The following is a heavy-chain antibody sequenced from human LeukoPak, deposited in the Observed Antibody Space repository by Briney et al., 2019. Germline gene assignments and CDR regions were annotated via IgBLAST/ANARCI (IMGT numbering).Heavy chain of an antibody. CDR3: ARDRGGKYCSSTSCPVDY. Sequence: GGSLRLSCAASGFTFSSYSMNWVRQAPGKGLELDSSISSSSSYIYYADSVKGRFTISRDNAKNSLYLQMNSLRAEDTAVYYCARDRGGKYCSSTSCPVDYWGQGTLVTVSS. CDR2: ISSSSSYI. CDR1: GFTFSSYS. D-gene: IGHD2-2*01. V-gene: IGHV3-21*01. J-gene: IGHJ4*02.